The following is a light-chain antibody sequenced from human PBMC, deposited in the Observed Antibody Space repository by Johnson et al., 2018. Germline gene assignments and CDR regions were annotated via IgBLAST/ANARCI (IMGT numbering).Light chain of an antibody. CDR1: SSNIWNNY. CDR2: ENN. CDR3: GTWDRRRSAGNV. Sequence: QSVLTQPPSVSAAPGQKVTISCSGSSSNIWNNYVSWYQQLPGTAPKLLIYENNKRPSGIPDRFSGSKSGTSATLGITGLQTGDEADYHCGTWDRRRSAGNVFRTGTKVTVL. J-gene: IGLJ1*01. V-gene: IGLV1-51*02.